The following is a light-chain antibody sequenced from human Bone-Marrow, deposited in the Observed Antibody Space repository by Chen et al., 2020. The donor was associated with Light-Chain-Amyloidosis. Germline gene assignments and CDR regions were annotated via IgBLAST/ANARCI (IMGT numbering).Light chain of an antibody. J-gene: IGLJ3*02. CDR3: QVWDRSSDRPV. V-gene: IGLV3-21*02. CDR2: DDS. Sequence: SVLTQPSSVSVAPGPLATIACGGNNIGSTSVHWYQQTPGQAPLLVVYDDSDRPSGIPERLSGSNSGNTATLTISRVEAGDEADYYCQVWDRSSDRPVFGGGTKLTVL. CDR1: NIGSTS.